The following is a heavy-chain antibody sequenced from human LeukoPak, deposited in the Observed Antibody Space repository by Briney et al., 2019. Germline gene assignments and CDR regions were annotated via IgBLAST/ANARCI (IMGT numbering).Heavy chain of an antibody. CDR3: ATGPQYDY. J-gene: IGHJ4*02. V-gene: IGHV4-59*01. CDR2: IYHSGST. Sequence: PSETLSLTCTVSGSIVNDYLSWIRQTPGKGPEWLGYIYHSGSTKYNSSLKRRVTMSVDTSSNQFSLNLKSVTAADTAVYYCATGPQYDYWGPGMLVTVSS. CDR1: GSIVNDY.